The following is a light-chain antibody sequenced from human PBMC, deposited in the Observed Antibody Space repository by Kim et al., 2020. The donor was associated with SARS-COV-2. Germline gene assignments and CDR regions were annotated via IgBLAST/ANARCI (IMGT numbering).Light chain of an antibody. J-gene: IGKJ1*01. CDR1: QGISSY. V-gene: IGKV1-9*01. CDR3: QQFNDYPRT. Sequence: ASGGERGTSTCRASQGISSYLSWYQQKPGNAPKLLIYVASTLQSGVPSRFSGSGSGTDFTLTISSLQPEDFATYYCQQFNDYPRTFGQGTKVDIK. CDR2: VAS.